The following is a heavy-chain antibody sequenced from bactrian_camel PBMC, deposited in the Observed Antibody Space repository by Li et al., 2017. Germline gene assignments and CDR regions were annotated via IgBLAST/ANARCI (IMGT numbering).Heavy chain of an antibody. Sequence: HVQLVESGGGSVQAGGSLRLSCTESGYIHSAHCMGWFRQAPGKEREGVATIDSAGGTSYADSVKGRFTISKDNAKNTVYLQMNSLKPEDTAMYYCKTEQSEGAWYCSGSFWGQGTQVTVS. J-gene: IGHJ6*01. CDR2: IDSAGGT. V-gene: IGHV3S53*01. CDR1: GYIHSAHC. CDR3: KTEQSEGAWYCSGSF. D-gene: IGHD1*01.